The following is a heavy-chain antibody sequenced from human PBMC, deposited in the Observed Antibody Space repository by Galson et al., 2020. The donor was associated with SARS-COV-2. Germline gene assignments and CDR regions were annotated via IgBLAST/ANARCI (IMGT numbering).Heavy chain of an antibody. CDR3: AREVMGLAVAIDSYYYYYGMDV. Sequence: SETLSLTCTVSGYSISSGYYWGWIRQPPGKGLEWIGSIYHSGSTYYNPSLKSRVTISVDTSKNQFSLKLSSVTAADTAVYYCAREVMGLAVAIDSYYYYYGMDVWGQGTTVTVSS. CDR1: GYSISSGYY. D-gene: IGHD6-19*01. J-gene: IGHJ6*02. CDR2: IYHSGST. V-gene: IGHV4-38-2*02.